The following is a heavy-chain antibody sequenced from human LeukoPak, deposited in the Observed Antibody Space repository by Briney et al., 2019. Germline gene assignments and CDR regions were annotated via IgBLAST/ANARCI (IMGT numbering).Heavy chain of an antibody. CDR1: GGSISSYY. J-gene: IGHJ6*03. D-gene: IGHD6-13*01. CDR3: ARLDSSTWYAYYYFYMDV. V-gene: IGHV4-59*08. CDR2: IYYSGST. Sequence: SETLSLTCTVSGGSISSYYWSWIRQPPGKGLEWIGYIYYSGSTNYNPSLKSRVTISVDTSKNQFSLKLSSVTAADTAVYYCARLDSSTWYAYYYFYMDVWGKGTTVTVSS.